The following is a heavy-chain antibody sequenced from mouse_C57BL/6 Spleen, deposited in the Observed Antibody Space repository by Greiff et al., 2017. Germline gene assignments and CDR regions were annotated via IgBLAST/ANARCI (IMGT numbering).Heavy chain of an antibody. CDR1: GYAFSSSW. CDR3: ARWVYYDAMDY. V-gene: IGHV1-82*01. CDR2: IYPGDGDT. D-gene: IGHD2-1*01. J-gene: IGHJ4*01. Sequence: VKLMESGPELVKPGASVKISCKASGYAFSSSWMNWVKQRPGKGLEWIGRIYPGDGDTNYNGKFKGKATLTADKSSSTAYMQLSSLTSEDSAVYFCARWVYYDAMDYWGQGTSVTVSS.